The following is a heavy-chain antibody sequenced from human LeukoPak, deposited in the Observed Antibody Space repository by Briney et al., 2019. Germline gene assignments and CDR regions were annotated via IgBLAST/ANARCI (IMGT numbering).Heavy chain of an antibody. CDR2: MNPNSGNT. Sequence: GASVKVSCKASGYTFTSYDINWVRQATGQGLEWMGWMNPNSGNTGYAQKFQGRVTITADKSTSTAYMELSSLRSEDTAVYYCASPSYKLGLQSPYYYYYYYMDVWGKGTTVTVSS. J-gene: IGHJ6*03. CDR3: ASPSYKLGLQSPYYYYYYYMDV. CDR1: GYTFTSYD. V-gene: IGHV1-8*01. D-gene: IGHD5-24*01.